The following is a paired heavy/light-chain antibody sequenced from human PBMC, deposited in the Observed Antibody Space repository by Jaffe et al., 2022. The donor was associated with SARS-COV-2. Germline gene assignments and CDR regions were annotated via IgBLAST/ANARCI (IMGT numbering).Heavy chain of an antibody. J-gene: IGHJ3*02. CDR2: ISWNSDTI. D-gene: IGHD3-22*01. Sequence: EVELVESGGDWVQPGRSLRLSCAASGFNFDDFVMHWVRQVPGKGLEWVSSISWNSDTINYADSVKGRFTISRDNAKNSLLLQMDSLRPEDTALYYCVGRYYHETSAYYYLGAFHIWGQGTMVTVSS. CDR3: VGRYYHETSAYYYLGAFHI. V-gene: IGHV3-9*01. CDR1: GFNFDDFV.
Light chain of an antibody. CDR1: ALSKQY. Sequence: SIELTQPPSVSVSPGRTATITCSADALSKQYVYWYQQKPGQAPNLIIYKDSERPSGIPERFSGSSSGTTVTLTIIGVQAEDEADYYCQSTDSGGLSWVFGGGTKLTVL. J-gene: IGLJ3*02. CDR3: QSTDSGGLSWV. CDR2: KDS. V-gene: IGLV3-25*03.